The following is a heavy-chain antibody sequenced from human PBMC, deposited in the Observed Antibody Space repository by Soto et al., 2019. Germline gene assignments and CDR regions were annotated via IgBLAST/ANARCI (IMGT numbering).Heavy chain of an antibody. CDR1: GGSISSYY. CDR2: IYYSAST. D-gene: IGHD3-3*01. CDR3: ARDRGECCYYRDV. Sequence: SETLSLTCTVSGGSISSYYWSWIRQPPGKGLEWSGYIYYSASTNYNPSLMSRVTIAVDTSKYQFSLKLSSVTAADTAVYYGARDRGECCYYRDVWGKGTXVTVAS. J-gene: IGHJ6*03. V-gene: IGHV4-59*01.